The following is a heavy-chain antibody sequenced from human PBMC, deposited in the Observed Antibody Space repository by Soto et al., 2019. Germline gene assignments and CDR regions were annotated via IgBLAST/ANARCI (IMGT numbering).Heavy chain of an antibody. CDR1: GYTFTSYY. V-gene: IGHV1-46*01. Sequence: GASVKVSCKASGYTFTSYYMHWVRQAPGQGLEWMGIINPSGGSTSYAQKFQGRVTMTRDTSTSTVYMELSSLRSEDTAVYYCASTVTTDDYYYYYGMDVWGQGTTVTVSS. CDR3: ASTVTTDDYYYYYGMDV. J-gene: IGHJ6*02. D-gene: IGHD4-17*01. CDR2: INPSGGST.